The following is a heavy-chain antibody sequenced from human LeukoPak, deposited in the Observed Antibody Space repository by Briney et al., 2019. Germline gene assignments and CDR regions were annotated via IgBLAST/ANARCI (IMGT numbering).Heavy chain of an antibody. CDR3: ARAYYYDSSVSYYYMDV. V-gene: IGHV5-51*01. CDR1: GYSFTSYW. Sequence: GESLKISCKGSGYSFTSYWIGWVRQLPGKGLEWMGIIYPGDSDTRYSPSFQGQVTISADKSISTAYLQWSSLKASDTAMYYCARAYYYDSSVSYYYMDVWGKGTTVTISS. J-gene: IGHJ6*03. D-gene: IGHD3-22*01. CDR2: IYPGDSDT.